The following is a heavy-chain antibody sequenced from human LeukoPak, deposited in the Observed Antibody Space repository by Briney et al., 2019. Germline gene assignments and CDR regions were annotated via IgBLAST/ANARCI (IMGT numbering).Heavy chain of an antibody. Sequence: GGSLRLSCAASGFTFSSYGMHWVRQAPGKGLEWVAVIWYDGSKEYYADSVKGRFTISRDNSKNTLYLQMSSLRAEDTAVYYCARGPTVATSCYDYWGQGTPVTVSS. V-gene: IGHV3-33*01. J-gene: IGHJ4*02. CDR2: IWYDGSKE. D-gene: IGHD2-2*01. CDR3: ARGPTVATSCYDY. CDR1: GFTFSSYG.